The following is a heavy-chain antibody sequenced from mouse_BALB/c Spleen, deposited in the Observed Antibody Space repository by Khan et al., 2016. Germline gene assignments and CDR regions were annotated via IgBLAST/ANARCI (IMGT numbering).Heavy chain of an antibody. V-gene: IGHV1-7*01. D-gene: IGHD1-1*01. J-gene: IGHJ3*01. Sequence: QVQLKQSGAELAKPGASVKMSCKASGYTFTDYWMHWVKQRPGQGLEWIGYINPNTGYTEYNQKFKDKATLTADKSSSTAYMQLSSLTSEDSAVXYCARWSYYYCSSYGWFAYWGQGTLVTVSA. CDR2: INPNTGYT. CDR1: GYTFTDYW. CDR3: ARWSYYYCSSYGWFAY.